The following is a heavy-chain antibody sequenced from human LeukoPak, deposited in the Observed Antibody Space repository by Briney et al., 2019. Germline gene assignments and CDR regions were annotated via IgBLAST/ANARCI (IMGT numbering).Heavy chain of an antibody. CDR2: IYYSGST. CDR1: GGSISSYY. J-gene: IGHJ4*02. CDR3: ARVGSSSSLAY. D-gene: IGHD6-6*01. Sequence: PSETLSLTCTVSGGSISSYYWSWIRQPPGKGLEWIGYIYYSGSTNYNPSLKSRVTISVDTSKNQFSLKLSSVTAADTAVYYCARVGSSSSLAYWGQGTLVTVSS. V-gene: IGHV4-59*01.